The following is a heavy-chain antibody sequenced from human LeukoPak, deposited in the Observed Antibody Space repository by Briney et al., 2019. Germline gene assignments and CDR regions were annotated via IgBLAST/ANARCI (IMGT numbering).Heavy chain of an antibody. D-gene: IGHD3-22*01. CDR1: GFSFSTYS. V-gene: IGHV3-23*01. CDR3: YSYGSSGFFPQNKIGY. CDR2: ITGSGANT. Sequence: GGSLTLSCAGSGFSFSTYSMNWVRQAPGKGLEWVSGITGSGANTYYADSVKGRFTISRDNSKNTLYLRMNSLRAEDTAVYYCYSYGSSGFFPQNKIGYLGQGTLVTVFS. J-gene: IGHJ4*02.